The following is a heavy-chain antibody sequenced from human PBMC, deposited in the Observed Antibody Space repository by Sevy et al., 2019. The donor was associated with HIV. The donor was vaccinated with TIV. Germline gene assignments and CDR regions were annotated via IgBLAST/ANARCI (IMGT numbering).Heavy chain of an antibody. J-gene: IGHJ4*02. CDR3: ARGKSGYGYALNY. CDR1: GFSVNSNY. Sequence: GGSLRLSCAASGFSVNSNYMTWVRQAPGKGLEGVSVIYSDETTYHADSVKDRFTIPRDNSKNMLYLQMSSLRAEDTAIYYCARGKSGYGYALNYWGQGTLVTVSS. V-gene: IGHV3-66*01. D-gene: IGHD5-18*01. CDR2: IYSDETT.